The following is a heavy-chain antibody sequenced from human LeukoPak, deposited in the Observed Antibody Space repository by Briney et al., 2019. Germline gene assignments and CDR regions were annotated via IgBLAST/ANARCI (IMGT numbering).Heavy chain of an antibody. CDR3: ANTEGYSSSWYENYFDY. Sequence: GGSLRLSCAASGFTFSSYAMSWVRQAPGKGQEWVSAISGSGGSTYYADSVKGRFTISRDNSKNTLYLQMNSLRAEDTAVYYCANTEGYSSSWYENYFDYWGQGTLVTVSS. J-gene: IGHJ4*02. CDR1: GFTFSSYA. D-gene: IGHD6-13*01. V-gene: IGHV3-23*01. CDR2: ISGSGGST.